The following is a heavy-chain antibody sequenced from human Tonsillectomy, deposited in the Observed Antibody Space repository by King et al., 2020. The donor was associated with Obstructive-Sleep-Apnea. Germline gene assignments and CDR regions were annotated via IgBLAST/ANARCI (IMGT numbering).Heavy chain of an antibody. J-gene: IGHJ4*02. D-gene: IGHD4-17*01. CDR3: ARWGTTVTTTVDY. V-gene: IGHV4-39*07. CDR1: GGSIISSSYY. Sequence: QLQESGPGLVKPSETLSLTCTVSGGSIISSSYYWSWIRQPPGKGLEWIGVIYYSGSTYYTPSLKGRVTISEDTPKNQFSLKLSSVTAADTAVYYCARWGTTVTTTVDYWGQGTLVTVSS. CDR2: IYYSGST.